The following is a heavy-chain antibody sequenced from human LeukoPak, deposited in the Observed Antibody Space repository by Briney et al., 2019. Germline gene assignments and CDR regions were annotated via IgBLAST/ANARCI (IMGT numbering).Heavy chain of an antibody. CDR2: ISSRSSIM. J-gene: IGHJ4*02. CDR3: ARGGWIDSSGWYSYFDY. V-gene: IGHV3-48*02. Sequence: PGGSLRLSCAASGFTFSNYIMNWVRQAPGKGLEWVSYISSRSSIMYSEDSVKGRFTISRDNAKNSLYLQMNSLRDEDTAVYYCARGGWIDSSGWYSYFDYWGQGTLVTVSS. CDR1: GFTFSNYI. D-gene: IGHD6-19*01.